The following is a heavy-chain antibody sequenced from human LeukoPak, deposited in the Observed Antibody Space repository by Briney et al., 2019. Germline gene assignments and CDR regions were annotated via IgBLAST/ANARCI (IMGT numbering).Heavy chain of an antibody. V-gene: IGHV4-39*07. D-gene: IGHD4-23*01. CDR2: IYYSGST. J-gene: IGHJ4*02. CDR1: GGSISSSSYY. Sequence: SETLSLTCTVSGGSISSSSYYWGWIRQPPGKGLEWIGSIYYSGSTYYNPSLKSRVTISVDTSKNQFSLKLSSVTAADTAVYYCARTPYGGNFDYWGQGTLVTVSS. CDR3: ARTPYGGNFDY.